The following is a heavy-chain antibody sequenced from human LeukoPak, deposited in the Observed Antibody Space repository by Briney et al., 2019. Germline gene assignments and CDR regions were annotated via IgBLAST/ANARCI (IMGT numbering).Heavy chain of an antibody. D-gene: IGHD3-10*01. CDR1: GFTFITYS. Sequence: GGSLRLSCAASGFTFITYSMNWVRQAPGKGLEWVSYISSSSSTIYYADSVKGRFTISRGNAKNSLYLQMNSLRAEDTAVYYCARDQGGITRYWGQGTLVTVSS. V-gene: IGHV3-48*01. CDR2: ISSSSSTI. J-gene: IGHJ4*02. CDR3: ARDQGGITRY.